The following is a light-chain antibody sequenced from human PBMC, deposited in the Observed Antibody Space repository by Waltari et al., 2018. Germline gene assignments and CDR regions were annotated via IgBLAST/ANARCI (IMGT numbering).Light chain of an antibody. CDR3: TSYAGSKGVL. V-gene: IGLV2-8*01. J-gene: IGLJ2*01. CDR2: EVS. Sequence: QSALTQPPSASGSPGQSVTISCTGASSDIAHSKYVPWYQPHPGKPPKLLIYEVSKRPPGVPDRFSASKSGNTASLTVSGLQADDESDYYCTSYAGSKGVLFGGGTKLTVL. CDR1: SSDIAHSKY.